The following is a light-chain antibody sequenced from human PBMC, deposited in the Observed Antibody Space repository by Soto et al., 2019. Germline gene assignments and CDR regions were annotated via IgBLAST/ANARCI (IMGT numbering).Light chain of an antibody. CDR2: DAS. CDR3: QQFNSYHT. J-gene: IGKJ5*01. V-gene: IGKV1-13*02. Sequence: AIQLTQSPSPLSASVGDRVTITCRASQGISSALAWYQQKPGKAPKLLIYDASSLESGVPSRFSGSGSGTDFTLTISSLQPEDFATYYCQQFNSYHTFGQGTRLEIK. CDR1: QGISSA.